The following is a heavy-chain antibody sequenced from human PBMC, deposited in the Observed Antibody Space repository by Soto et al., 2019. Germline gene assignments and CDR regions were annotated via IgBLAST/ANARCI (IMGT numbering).Heavy chain of an antibody. CDR1: GGSISSSTYY. V-gene: IGHV4-39*02. J-gene: IGHJ4*02. Sequence: PSETLSLTCTVSGGSISSSTYYWGWMRQPPGMGLEWIASFFIGGTTYTNPSLRSQVAISLDTSKNHFSLALSSVTAADTAVYYCARGPSGDKVHYWGQGALVTVSS. CDR3: ARGPSGDKVHY. CDR2: FFIGGTT. D-gene: IGHD7-27*01.